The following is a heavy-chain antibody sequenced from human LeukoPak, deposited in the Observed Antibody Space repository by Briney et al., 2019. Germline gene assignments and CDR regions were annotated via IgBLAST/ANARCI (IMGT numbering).Heavy chain of an antibody. CDR2: INHSGST. V-gene: IGHV4-34*01. CDR3: AKGYSSHYYGMDV. CDR1: GGSFSGYY. J-gene: IGHJ6*02. Sequence: SETLSLTCAVYGGSFSGYYWSWIRQPPEKGLEWIGEINHSGSTNYNPSLKSRVTISVDTSKNQFSLKLSSVTAADTAVYYCAKGYSSHYYGMDVWGQGTTVTVSS. D-gene: IGHD6-19*01.